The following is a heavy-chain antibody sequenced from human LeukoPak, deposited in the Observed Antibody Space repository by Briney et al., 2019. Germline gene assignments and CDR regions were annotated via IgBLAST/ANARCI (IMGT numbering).Heavy chain of an antibody. CDR2: INTNTENP. D-gene: IGHD1-26*01. V-gene: IGHV7-4-1*02. Sequence: VSVKVSCKASGYTFTSYVLNWVRQAPGQGLECMGWINTNTENPTYAQGFTGRFVFSLDTSVSTAYLQISSLKAEDTALYYCARASTPKVGATIYYFDYWGQGTLVTVSS. J-gene: IGHJ4*02. CDR3: ARASTPKVGATIYYFDY. CDR1: GYTFTSYV.